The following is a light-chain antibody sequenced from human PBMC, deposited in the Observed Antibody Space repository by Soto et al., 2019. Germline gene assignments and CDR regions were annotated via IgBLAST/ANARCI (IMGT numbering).Light chain of an antibody. CDR1: QSVDSNY. Sequence: ESVLSQSPGTLSLSPGEEATLSCRASQSVDSNYLAWYQQKPGQTPRLIIYGASGRADGIPHRFSGSGFGTDFTLTISKVEPEDFAVYYCQPYGTPRSVTFCHGARPAIK. CDR3: QPYGTPRSVT. V-gene: IGKV3-20*01. CDR2: GAS. J-gene: IGKJ5*01.